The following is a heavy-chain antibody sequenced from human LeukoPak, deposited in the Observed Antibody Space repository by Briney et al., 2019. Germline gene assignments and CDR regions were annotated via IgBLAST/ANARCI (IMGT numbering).Heavy chain of an antibody. CDR2: ICSTSRCI. CDR3: VRHGDTDSCLAN. V-gene: IGHV3-21*01. CDR1: GFTFSSYS. D-gene: IGHD2-2*01. J-gene: IGHJ4*02. Sequence: PGGSLRLSCAASGFTFSSYSMNWVRQAPGKGLEWVSSICSTSRCIFYADSVKGRFTISRDNAKSSLYLQMNDLRAEDTAVYYFVRHGDTDSCLANWGQGTLVTVSS.